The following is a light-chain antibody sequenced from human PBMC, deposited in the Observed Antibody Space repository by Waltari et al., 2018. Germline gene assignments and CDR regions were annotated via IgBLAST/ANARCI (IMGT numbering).Light chain of an antibody. CDR3: RSYTSSSTVV. CDR2: EVT. J-gene: IGLJ2*01. Sequence: QSALTQPASVSGSPGQSITISCPGTSSDVGGYNYVSWYQKHPGKAPKLMIYEVTNRPSGVSNRFSGSKYGNTASLTISGLQAEDEADYYCRSYTSSSTVVFGGGTKLTVL. CDR1: SSDVGGYNY. V-gene: IGLV2-14*01.